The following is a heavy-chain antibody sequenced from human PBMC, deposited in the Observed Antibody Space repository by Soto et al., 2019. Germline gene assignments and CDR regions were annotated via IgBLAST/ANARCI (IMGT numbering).Heavy chain of an antibody. Sequence: QVQLVQSGAEVKKPGSSVKVSCKASGGTFSSYSINWVRQAPGQGLEWMGGFIPIFGTANNAQKFQGRVTITADESATTVYMELSSLRSEDTAVYYCARAPNILTVKYYFDYWGQGTLVTVSS. J-gene: IGHJ4*02. CDR2: FIPIFGTA. V-gene: IGHV1-69*01. D-gene: IGHD3-9*01. CDR1: GGTFSSYS. CDR3: ARAPNILTVKYYFDY.